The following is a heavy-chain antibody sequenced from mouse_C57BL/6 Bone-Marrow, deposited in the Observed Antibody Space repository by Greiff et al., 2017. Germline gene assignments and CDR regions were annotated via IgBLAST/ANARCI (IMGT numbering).Heavy chain of an antibody. CDR2: IYPTSGRT. CDR3: ARSGPLGRSLDY. V-gene: IGHV1-55*01. Sequence: QVQLQQPGAELVKPGASVKMSCKASGYTFTSYWITWVKQRPGQGLEWIGDIYPTSGRTNYNEKFKSKAILTVETSSNTAYMQLSSQTSEDSAVFYCARSGPLGRSLDYRGQGTTLTGSS. CDR1: GYTFTSYW. D-gene: IGHD4-1*01. J-gene: IGHJ2*01.